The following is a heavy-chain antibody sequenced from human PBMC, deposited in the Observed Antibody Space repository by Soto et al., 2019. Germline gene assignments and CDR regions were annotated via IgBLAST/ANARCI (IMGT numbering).Heavy chain of an antibody. D-gene: IGHD5-18*01. Sequence: RGESLKISCKGSGYSFTSYWIDWVRQMPGKGLEWMGRIGPSDSYTNYSPSFQGHVTISADKSISTAYLQWSSLKASDTAMYYCARTSMQSRGYSYGHGGMDVWGQGTTVTVSS. J-gene: IGHJ6*02. CDR1: GYSFTSYW. V-gene: IGHV5-10-1*01. CDR3: ARTSMQSRGYSYGHGGMDV. CDR2: IGPSDSYT.